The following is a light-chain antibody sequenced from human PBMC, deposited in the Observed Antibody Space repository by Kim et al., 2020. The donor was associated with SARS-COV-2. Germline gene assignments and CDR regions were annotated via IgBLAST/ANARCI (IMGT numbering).Light chain of an antibody. CDR1: QSVTNW. V-gene: IGKV1-5*01. CDR2: DAS. J-gene: IGKJ2*01. Sequence: DIHMTQSPSTLSASIGDRVTITCRASQSVTNWLAWYQQKPGKAPKTLIDDASTLESGVPSRFSGGGSGTEFTLTISSLQPDDFATYYSQQYTTLPYTFGQGTKLEI. CDR3: QQYTTLPYT.